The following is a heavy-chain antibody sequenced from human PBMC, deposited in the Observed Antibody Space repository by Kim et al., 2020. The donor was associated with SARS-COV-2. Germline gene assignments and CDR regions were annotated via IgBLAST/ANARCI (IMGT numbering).Heavy chain of an antibody. CDR3: ARGLLLAL. V-gene: IGHV3-7*01. J-gene: IGHJ4*02. D-gene: IGHD2-21*02. CDR2: GSGK. Sequence: GSGKYYVDSVKGRFTISRDNAKNSLYLQMNSLRAEDTAVYYCARGLLLALWGQGTLVTVSS.